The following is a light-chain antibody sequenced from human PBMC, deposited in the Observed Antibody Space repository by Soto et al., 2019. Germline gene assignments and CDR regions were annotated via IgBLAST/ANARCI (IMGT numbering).Light chain of an antibody. CDR2: GAS. CDR1: ESVTSS. Sequence: EIVLTQSPATLSVSPGDRATLSCRASESVTSSLAWYQQKPGQAPRLLIYGASTRATGIPARFRGSGSGTEFTLTIDSLQSEDFAVYYCQQYNDWPPAFGGGTKVDI. CDR3: QQYNDWPPA. J-gene: IGKJ4*01. V-gene: IGKV3-15*01.